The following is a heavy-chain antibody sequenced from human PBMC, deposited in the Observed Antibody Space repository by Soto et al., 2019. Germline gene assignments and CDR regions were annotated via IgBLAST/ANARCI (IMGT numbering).Heavy chain of an antibody. CDR1: GFTFDDYP. Sequence: EVQLVESGGGSVQPGRSLRLSCAASGFTFDDYPMHWVRQRPGKGLEGVAGIDWNSGSMDYADSVKGRFTTFRDNADKSLYLRMNSVRAEDTAIYYCVKGRGSYPVKFGLDVWGQGTTVTVSS. D-gene: IGHD4-17*01. V-gene: IGHV3-9*01. CDR3: VKGRGSYPVKFGLDV. CDR2: IDWNSGSM. J-gene: IGHJ6*02.